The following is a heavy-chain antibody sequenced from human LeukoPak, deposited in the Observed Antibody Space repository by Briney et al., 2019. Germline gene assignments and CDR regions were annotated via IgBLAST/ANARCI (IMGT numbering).Heavy chain of an antibody. D-gene: IGHD3-22*01. CDR1: GGSFSGYF. V-gene: IGHV4-34*01. CDR2: INRGGST. CDR3: ARGLKRITMIVVVWFAAFDI. Sequence: SETLSLTCAVYGGSFSGYFWSWIRQPPGKGLEWIGEINRGGSTNYNPSLKSRVTISVDTSKNQFSLKLSSVTAADTAVYYCARGLKRITMIVVVWFAAFDIWGQGTMVTVSS. J-gene: IGHJ3*02.